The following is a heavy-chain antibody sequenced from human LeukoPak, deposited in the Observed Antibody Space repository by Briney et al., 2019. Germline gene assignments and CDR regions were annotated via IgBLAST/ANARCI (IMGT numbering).Heavy chain of an antibody. J-gene: IGHJ4*02. CDR2: IWYDGSNK. V-gene: IGHV3-33*01. CDR3: ARDVIGYFDY. Sequence: PGRSLRLSCAASGFTFSSYGMHWVRQAPGKGLEWVAVIWYDGSNKYYADSVKGLFTISRDNSKNTLYLQMNSLRAEDTAVYYCARDVIGYFDYWGQGTLVTVSS. CDR1: GFTFSSYG. D-gene: IGHD2/OR15-2a*01.